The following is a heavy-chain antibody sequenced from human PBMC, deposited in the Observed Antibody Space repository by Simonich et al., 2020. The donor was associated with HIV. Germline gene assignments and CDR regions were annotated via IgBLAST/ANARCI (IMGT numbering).Heavy chain of an antibody. Sequence: QVQLVESGGGVVQPGRSLRLSCAASGFTFSSYAMHWVRQAPGKGLEWVAVISYEVSNKYYADSVKGRFTISRDNSKNTLYLQMNSLRAEDTAVYYCASGGSISSVWADDYWGQGTLVTVSS. CDR2: ISYEVSNK. V-gene: IGHV3-30*07. CDR1: GFTFSSYA. CDR3: ASGGSISSVWADDY. J-gene: IGHJ4*02. D-gene: IGHD3-16*01.